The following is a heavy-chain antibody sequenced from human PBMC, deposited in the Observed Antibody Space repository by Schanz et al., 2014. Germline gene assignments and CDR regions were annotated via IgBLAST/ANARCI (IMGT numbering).Heavy chain of an antibody. CDR1: GYAFTTYG. CDR2: INGYNAHT. Sequence: QVQLVQSGAEVKKPGASVRVSCKVSGYAFTTYGISWVRQAPGQGLEWMGWINGYNAHTNYAQKFQGRVTMTTDTSTSTVYMELSSLKSEDTAVYYCARLSVAGRPHVNYWYFDLWGRGTLVTVSS. J-gene: IGHJ2*01. D-gene: IGHD6-19*01. CDR3: ARLSVAGRPHVNYWYFDL. V-gene: IGHV1-18*01.